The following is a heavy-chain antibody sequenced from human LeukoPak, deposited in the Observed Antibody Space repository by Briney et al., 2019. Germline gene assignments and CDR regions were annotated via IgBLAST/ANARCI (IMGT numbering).Heavy chain of an antibody. CDR1: GYTFTGYY. D-gene: IGHD2-2*01. J-gene: IGHJ4*02. Sequence: GASVKVSCKASGYTFTGYYMHWVRQAPGQGLEWMGRIIPILGIANYAQKFQGRVTITADKSTSTAYMELSSLRSEDTAVYYCARSIVVVPAAMEAGEDWGQGTLVTVSS. V-gene: IGHV1-69*02. CDR2: IIPILGIA. CDR3: ARSIVVVPAAMEAGED.